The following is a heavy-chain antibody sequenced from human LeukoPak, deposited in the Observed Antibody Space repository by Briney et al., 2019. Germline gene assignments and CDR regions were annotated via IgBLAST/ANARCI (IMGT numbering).Heavy chain of an antibody. CDR2: IYYSGTT. CDR3: ARGSGYSYNEYYFDN. CDR1: GGPIIGSY. D-gene: IGHD5-18*01. Sequence: PSETLSLTCTVSGGPIIGSYWSWLRQPPGKGLEWIGYIYYSGTTYYNPSLKSRVTISVDTSKNQLSLNLSSVTAADAALYYCARGSGYSYNEYYFDNWGQGTLVTVSS. J-gene: IGHJ4*02. V-gene: IGHV4-59*01.